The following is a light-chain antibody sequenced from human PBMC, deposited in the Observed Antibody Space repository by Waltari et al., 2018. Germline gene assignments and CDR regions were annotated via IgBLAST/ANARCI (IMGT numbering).Light chain of an antibody. Sequence: EIVLTPSPGTLSLSPGERATVSCRASQSVSRALAWYQQKPGQSPRLLIYGASTRATCIPDRFSGSGSGTDFSLTISRLEPDDFAIDYCQHYLRLPVTFGQGTTVEI. CDR1: QSVSRA. J-gene: IGKJ1*01. CDR3: QHYLRLPVT. V-gene: IGKV3-20*01. CDR2: GAS.